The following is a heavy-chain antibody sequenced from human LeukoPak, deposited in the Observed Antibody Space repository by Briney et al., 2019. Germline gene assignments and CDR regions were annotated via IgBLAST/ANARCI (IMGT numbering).Heavy chain of an antibody. J-gene: IGHJ4*02. V-gene: IGHV3-23*01. CDR2: ISGSGDST. D-gene: IGHD6-19*01. CDR3: ARRSGIAVAGAFDY. Sequence: GALRLSCAASGFTFSNYAMRWVRQAPGKGLEWVSGISGSGDSTYYADSVKGRFTISRDNSKNTLYLQMNSLRAEDTAVYYCARRSGIAVAGAFDYWGQGTLVTVSS. CDR1: GFTFSNYA.